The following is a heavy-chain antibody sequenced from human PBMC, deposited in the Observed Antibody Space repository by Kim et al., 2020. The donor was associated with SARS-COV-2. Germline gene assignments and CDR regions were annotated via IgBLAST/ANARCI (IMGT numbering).Heavy chain of an antibody. V-gene: IGHV3-30*07. CDR3: ARCKGIKDWNFSNWFDP. Sequence: VKGRFTTSRDNSKNTLYLQRNSLRAEDTAVYYCARCKGIKDWNFSNWFDPWGQGTLVTVSS. J-gene: IGHJ5*02. D-gene: IGHD1-7*01.